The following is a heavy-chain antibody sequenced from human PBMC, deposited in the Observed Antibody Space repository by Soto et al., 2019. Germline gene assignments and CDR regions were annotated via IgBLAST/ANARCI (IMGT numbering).Heavy chain of an antibody. D-gene: IGHD4-17*01. J-gene: IGHJ4*02. CDR2: IYYSGST. CDR3: ALDYGDYRGYIDY. CDR1: GGSFSGYY. Sequence: SETLSLSCAVYGGSFSGYYWSWIRQHPGKGLEWIGYIYYSGSTYYNPSLKSRVTISVDTSKNQFSLKLSSVTAADTAVYYCALDYGDYRGYIDYWGQGTLVTVSS. V-gene: IGHV4-31*11.